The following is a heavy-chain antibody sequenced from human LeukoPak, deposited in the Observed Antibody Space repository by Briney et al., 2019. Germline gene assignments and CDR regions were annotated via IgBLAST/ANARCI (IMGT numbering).Heavy chain of an antibody. V-gene: IGHV4-39*07. J-gene: IGHJ5*02. Sequence: SETLSLTCTVSGVSIKTNSDYWAWLRQPPGKGLEWIGSIYHVGGTYYNPSLKSRVTISIDTSKNQFSLKLTSVTAADTAIYYCARDGRSGYEDLWGPGTLVTVSS. CDR3: ARDGRSGYEDL. CDR1: GVSIKTNSDY. D-gene: IGHD5-12*01. CDR2: IYHVGGT.